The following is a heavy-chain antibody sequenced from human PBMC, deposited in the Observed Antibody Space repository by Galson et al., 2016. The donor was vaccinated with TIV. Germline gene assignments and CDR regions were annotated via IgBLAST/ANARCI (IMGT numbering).Heavy chain of an antibody. Sequence: SLRLSFAASGFTFSTYGMHWVRQAPGKGLEWVAVLRYDGINKYYADSVKGRFTISRDNYKNTLYLQMNSLRAEDTAVYYCARPGLLQNYDNIDYYYDYYYYGLDVWGQGTTVTVSS. CDR3: ARPGLLQNYDNIDYYYDYYYYGLDV. CDR1: GFTFSTYG. CDR2: LRYDGINK. J-gene: IGHJ6*02. D-gene: IGHD3-22*01. V-gene: IGHV3-33*01.